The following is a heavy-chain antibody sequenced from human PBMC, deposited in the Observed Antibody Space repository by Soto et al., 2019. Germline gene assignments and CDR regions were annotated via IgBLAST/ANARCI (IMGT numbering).Heavy chain of an antibody. CDR2: ISYDGSNK. J-gene: IGHJ3*02. CDR1: GFTFSSYA. CDR3: ARDRGRQWLVHAFDI. V-gene: IGHV3-30*04. Sequence: GGSLRLSCAASGFTFSSYAMHWVRQAPGKGLEWVAVISYDGSNKYYADSVKGRFTISRDNSKNTLYLQMNSLRAEDTAVYYCARDRGRQWLVHAFDIGGQGTMVTVSS. D-gene: IGHD6-19*01.